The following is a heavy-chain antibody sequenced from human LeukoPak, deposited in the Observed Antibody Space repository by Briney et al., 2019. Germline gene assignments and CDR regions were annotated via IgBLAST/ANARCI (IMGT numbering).Heavy chain of an antibody. CDR2: IKEDGSDT. V-gene: IGHV3-7*02. D-gene: IGHD2/OR15-2a*01. Sequence: GGSLRLSCAASGFTFSSYWMSWVRQAPGKGLEWVANIKEDGSDTRYVDSVKGRFTISRDNAKNTLYLQMNSLRAEDTAVYYCARVGTTSNFYYYYGMDVWGQGTTVTVSS. J-gene: IGHJ6*02. CDR3: ARVGTTSNFYYYYGMDV. CDR1: GFTFSSYW.